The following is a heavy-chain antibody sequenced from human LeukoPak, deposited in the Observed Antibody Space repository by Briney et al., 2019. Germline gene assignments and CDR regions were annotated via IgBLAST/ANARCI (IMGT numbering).Heavy chain of an antibody. V-gene: IGHV1-18*01. CDR2: RSAYNGNT. D-gene: IGHD5-12*01. Sequence: ASVKVSCKASGYTFTNYAMNWVRQAPGQGLEWMGWRSAYNGNTKYAQTLQGRVTMTTDTSTSTAYMELRSLRSDDTAVYYCARSQVATITGYWGQGTLVTVSS. CDR1: GYTFTNYA. CDR3: ARSQVATITGY. J-gene: IGHJ4*02.